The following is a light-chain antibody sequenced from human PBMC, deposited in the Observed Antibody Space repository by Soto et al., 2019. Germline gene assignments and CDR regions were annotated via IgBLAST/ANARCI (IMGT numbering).Light chain of an antibody. J-gene: IGKJ1*01. V-gene: IGKV3-20*01. Sequence: IVLTQSPGTVSLTPGEGATLSGRVSQSVSSSYLAWYQQKPGQAPRLLIYGASSRATGIPDRFSGSGSGADFTLTISRLEPEDFAVYYCQQYGSSPKTFGQGTKVDIK. CDR3: QQYGSSPKT. CDR1: QSVSSSY. CDR2: GAS.